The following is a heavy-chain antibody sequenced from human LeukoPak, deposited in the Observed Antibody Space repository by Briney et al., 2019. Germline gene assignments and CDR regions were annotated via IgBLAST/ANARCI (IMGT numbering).Heavy chain of an antibody. V-gene: IGHV3-48*01. CDR3: AMVGQTVIAVTV. Sequence: PGGSLRLSCVASGFTFSSYSMNWVRQAPGKGLEWVSYISITSDTIYYAESVKGRFTISRDNAKNSLSLQMNSLRGEDTAVYYCAMVGQTVIAVTVWGQGTLVTVSS. J-gene: IGHJ4*02. D-gene: IGHD6-19*01. CDR1: GFTFSSYS. CDR2: ISITSDTI.